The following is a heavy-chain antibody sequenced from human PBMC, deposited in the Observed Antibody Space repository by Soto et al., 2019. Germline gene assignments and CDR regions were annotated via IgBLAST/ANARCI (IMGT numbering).Heavy chain of an antibody. J-gene: IGHJ6*02. CDR3: ARRRSTVTTPWFYHGMDV. CDR2: IFYDGSHK. V-gene: IGHV3-33*01. CDR1: GFAFSDYG. D-gene: IGHD4-17*01. Sequence: QVQLEESGGGVVQPGRSLRLSCTASGFAFSDYGMHWVRQAPGKGLEWVAIIFYDGSHKYYADSVKGRFTISRDNSRNTVELQMNSLRAEDTATYFCARRRSTVTTPWFYHGMDVWG.